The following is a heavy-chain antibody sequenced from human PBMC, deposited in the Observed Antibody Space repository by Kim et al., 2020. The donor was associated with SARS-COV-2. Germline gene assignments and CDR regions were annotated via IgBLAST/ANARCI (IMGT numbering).Heavy chain of an antibody. J-gene: IGHJ4*02. CDR2: SSYI. CDR3: ARDSSCRY. Sequence: SSYIYYPDSVKGRLTISRDNAKNSLYLQMNSLRAEDTAVYYCARDSSCRYWGQGTLVTVSS. D-gene: IGHD6-13*01. V-gene: IGHV3-21*01.